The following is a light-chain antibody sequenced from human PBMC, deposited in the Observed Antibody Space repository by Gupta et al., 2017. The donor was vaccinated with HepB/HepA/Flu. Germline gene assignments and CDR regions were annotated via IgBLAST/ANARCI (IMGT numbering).Light chain of an antibody. V-gene: IGKV1-39*01. J-gene: IGKJ2*01. Sequence: DIQMTQSPSSLSASVGDRVIITCRASQSIMSYLNWYQQKLGKAPELLIHAASNLQSGVPSRFSDSGSGTDFTLTISRLQPEDFATYYCQQSDSPPQTFGQGTKLEIK. CDR1: QSIMSY. CDR3: QQSDSPPQT. CDR2: AAS.